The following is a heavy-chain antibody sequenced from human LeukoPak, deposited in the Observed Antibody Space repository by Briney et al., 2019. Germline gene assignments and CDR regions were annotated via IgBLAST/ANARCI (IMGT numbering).Heavy chain of an antibody. CDR1: GFTFSSYA. J-gene: IGHJ5*02. CDR2: ISGSGGST. V-gene: IGHV3-23*01. D-gene: IGHD1-14*01. Sequence: GASLRLSCAASGFTFSSYAMSWVRQAPGKGLEWVSAISGSGGSTYYADSVKGRFTISRDNSKNPLYLQKNSLRAEDTAVYYCAKETAVGGFDPWGQGTLVTVSS. CDR3: AKETAVGGFDP.